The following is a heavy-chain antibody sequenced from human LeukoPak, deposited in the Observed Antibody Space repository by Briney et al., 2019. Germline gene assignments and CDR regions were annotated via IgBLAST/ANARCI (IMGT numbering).Heavy chain of an antibody. V-gene: IGHV1-18*01. CDR2: ISAYNGNT. J-gene: IGHJ5*02. CDR1: GYTLTSYC. Sequence: AAVKVSCKPSGYTLTSYCISWVRQAPGQGLEWMGLISAYNGNTNYALQLQGRVTMTTDTSTIPAYMALRSLISDDTALCYCSRVEVRHRIAAAGTGGWFDPWGQGNLVTVSS. D-gene: IGHD6-13*01. CDR3: SRVEVRHRIAAAGTGGWFDP.